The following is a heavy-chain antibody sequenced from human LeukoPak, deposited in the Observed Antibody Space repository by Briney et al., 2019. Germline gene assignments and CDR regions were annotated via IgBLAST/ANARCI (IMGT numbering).Heavy chain of an antibody. CDR2: IKQDGSEK. CDR3: ARDQRWRFNFDS. CDR1: GFTFSIYW. J-gene: IGHJ5*01. D-gene: IGHD4-23*01. Sequence: PGRSLRLSCAASGFTFSIYWMSWVRQAPGKGLEWVANIKQDGSEKYYVDSVKGRFTISRDNAKNSLYLEMNSLRAEDTAVYYCARDQRWRFNFDSRGQGILVTVSS. V-gene: IGHV3-7*01.